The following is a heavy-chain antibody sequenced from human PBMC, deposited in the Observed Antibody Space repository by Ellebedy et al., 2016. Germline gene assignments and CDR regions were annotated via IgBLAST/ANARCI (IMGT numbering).Heavy chain of an antibody. CDR1: GFSVSSND. J-gene: IGHJ4*02. V-gene: IGHV3-21*01. CDR3: AREGCGGDCSDY. CDR2: ISSSSSYI. Sequence: GGSLRLXXAASGFSVSSNDMSWVRQAPGKGLEWVSSISSSSSYIYYADSVKGRFTISRDNAKNSLYLQMNSLRAEDTAVYYCAREGCGGDCSDYWGQGTLVTVSS. D-gene: IGHD2-21*01.